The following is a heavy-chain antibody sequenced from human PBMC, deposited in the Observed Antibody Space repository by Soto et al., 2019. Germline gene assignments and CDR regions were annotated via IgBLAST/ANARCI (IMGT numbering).Heavy chain of an antibody. D-gene: IGHD2-2*01. CDR2: INHSGST. CDR1: GGSFSGYY. CDR3: ARGVAPAAYYYYMDV. Sequence: QVQLQQWGAGLLKPSETLSLTCGVYGGSFSGYYRSWIRQTPGKGLEWIGEINHSGSTNYNPSLKSRVTLSPDTSMNQFSLRLNSVTAADTAVYYCARGVAPAAYYYYMDVWGTGTTVTVSS. J-gene: IGHJ6*03. V-gene: IGHV4-34*01.